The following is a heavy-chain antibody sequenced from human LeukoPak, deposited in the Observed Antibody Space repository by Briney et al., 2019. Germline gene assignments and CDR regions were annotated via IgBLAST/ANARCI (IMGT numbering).Heavy chain of an antibody. D-gene: IGHD5-24*01. J-gene: IGHJ4*02. CDR1: GYTFTSYG. CDR3: AKAGWGCAYNWFDY. CDR2: ISAYNGNT. Sequence: GASVKVSCKASGYTFTSYGISWVRQAPGQGLEWMGWISAYNGNTNYAQKLQGRVTMTRDTSISTAYMELSRLRSDDTAGYYCAKAGWGCAYNWFDYWGQGPLVTVPS. V-gene: IGHV1-18*01.